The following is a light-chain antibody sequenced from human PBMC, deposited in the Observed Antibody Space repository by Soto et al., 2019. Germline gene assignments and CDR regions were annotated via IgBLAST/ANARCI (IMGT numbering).Light chain of an antibody. J-gene: IGLJ3*02. CDR2: EVT. V-gene: IGLV2-23*02. CDR1: SSDVETDNL. Sequence: QSALTQPASVSGSPGQSITISCTGISSDVETDNLVSWYQQHPGEAPQLIIYEVTKRPSGVSDRFSGSKSGNTASLTISGLQADYEADYSCCSHSKSGAFEWVFGGGTKLTVL. CDR3: CSHSKSGAFEWV.